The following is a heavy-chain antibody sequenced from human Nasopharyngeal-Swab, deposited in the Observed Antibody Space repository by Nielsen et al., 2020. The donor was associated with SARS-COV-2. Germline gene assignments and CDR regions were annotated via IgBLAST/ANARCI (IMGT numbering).Heavy chain of an antibody. CDR2: ISGSGGST. V-gene: IGHV3-23*01. CDR1: GFTFSSYA. D-gene: IGHD1-14*01. CDR3: AKDLFNPAFDY. J-gene: IGHJ4*01. Sequence: GESLKISCAASGFTFSSYAMSWVRQAPGKGLEWVSAISGSGGSTYYADSVKGRFTISRDNSKNTLYLQMNSLRAEDTAVYYCAKDLFNPAFDYWGQGTLVTVSS.